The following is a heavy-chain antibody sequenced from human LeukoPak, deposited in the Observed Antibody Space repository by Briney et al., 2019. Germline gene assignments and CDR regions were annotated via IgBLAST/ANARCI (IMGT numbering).Heavy chain of an antibody. CDR2: ISYDESRK. CDR1: GFTFSSYA. V-gene: IGHV3-30*03. Sequence: GGSLRLSCAASGFTFSSYAMSWVRQAPGKGLEWVSLISYDESRKYYADSVKGRFTISRDNSKNTLYLQMNGLRVEDTAVYYCARGWGSSVYASALDVWGQGTVVTVSS. CDR3: ARGWGSSVYASALDV. D-gene: IGHD3-22*01. J-gene: IGHJ3*01.